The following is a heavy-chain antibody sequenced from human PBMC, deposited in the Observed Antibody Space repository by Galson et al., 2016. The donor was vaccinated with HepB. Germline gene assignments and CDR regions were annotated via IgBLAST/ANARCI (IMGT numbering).Heavy chain of an antibody. CDR2: IYQTGTA. CDR1: GATISNGSW. Sequence: SETLSLTCAVSGATISNGSWWSWVRQSPEKGFEWLGEIYQTGTANYNPSFTRRATISVDTSKNENSLRLDSVNAADTAVYYCARGTLGTTATMSFDYWGQGTPVSVSS. CDR3: ARGTLGTTATMSFDY. D-gene: IGHD1-26*01. V-gene: IGHV4-4*02. J-gene: IGHJ4*02.